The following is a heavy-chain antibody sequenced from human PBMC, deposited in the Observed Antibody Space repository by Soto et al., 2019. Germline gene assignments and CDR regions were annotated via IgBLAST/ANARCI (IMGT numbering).Heavy chain of an antibody. CDR3: EKRGHSSSFYYYGMGV. D-gene: IGHD6-6*01. V-gene: IGHV3-23*01. CDR2: ITGSGDNT. Sequence: EVQLLESGGGLVQPGGSLRLSCAASGFTFSSYAMSGVLQAPWKGLEWVSGITGSGDNTYYADSVKGRFTIYRDNPKNTLYLQMNSLRVEDTAVYYCEKRGHSSSFYYYGMGVCGQWPTVTVSS. CDR1: GFTFSSYA. J-gene: IGHJ6*02.